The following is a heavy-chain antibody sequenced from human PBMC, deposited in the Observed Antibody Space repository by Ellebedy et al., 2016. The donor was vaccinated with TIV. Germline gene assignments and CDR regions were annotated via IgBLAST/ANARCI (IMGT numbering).Heavy chain of an antibody. V-gene: IGHV3-7*01. CDR2: IKQDGSER. D-gene: IGHD1-26*01. J-gene: IGHJ4*02. Sequence: GGSLRLXCAASGFSFSSYWMSWVRQAPGKGLEWVATIKQDGSERYYVDSVKGRFTISRDNAKNSLYLQMNSLRAEDTAVYDGAREGGGGSFYYWGQGTLVTVSS. CDR3: AREGGGGSFYY. CDR1: GFSFSSYW.